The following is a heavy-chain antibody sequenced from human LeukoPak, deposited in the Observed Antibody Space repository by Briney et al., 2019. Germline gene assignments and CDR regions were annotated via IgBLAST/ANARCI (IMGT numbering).Heavy chain of an antibody. CDR3: ARGRPQSMVRGVIITDIDY. V-gene: IGHV1-46*01. J-gene: IGHJ4*02. D-gene: IGHD3-10*01. CDR1: GYTFTTYY. Sequence: ASVKVSCKASGYTFTTYYMHWVRQAPGQGLEWMGTINPSDGSTSYAQKFQGRVTMTRDTSTSTVYMELSSLRSEDTAVYYCARGRPQSMVRGVIITDIDYWGQGTLVTVSS. CDR2: INPSDGST.